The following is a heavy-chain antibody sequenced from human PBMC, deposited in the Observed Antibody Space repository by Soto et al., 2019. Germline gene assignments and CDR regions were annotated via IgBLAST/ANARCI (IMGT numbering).Heavy chain of an antibody. CDR3: ARGGATTRNDY. Sequence: ASVKVSCKASGYTFTSYGISWVRQAPGQGLEWMGWISAYNGNTNYAQKFQGRVTITADESTSTAYMELSSLRSEDTAVYYCARGGATTRNDYWGQGTLVTVSS. D-gene: IGHD5-12*01. V-gene: IGHV1-18*01. J-gene: IGHJ4*02. CDR2: ISAYNGNT. CDR1: GYTFTSYG.